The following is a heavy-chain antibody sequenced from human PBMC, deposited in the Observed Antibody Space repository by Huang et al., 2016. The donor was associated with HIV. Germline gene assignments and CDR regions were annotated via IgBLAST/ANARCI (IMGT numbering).Heavy chain of an antibody. CDR1: GGTFSSYA. CDR3: ARDRKYDNAWYWFDP. J-gene: IGHJ5*02. Sequence: QVQLVPSGAEVKKPGSSVRVSCEASGGTFSSYAINWVRQAPGQGLEWMGGIIPIFGTPNYAQKFQGRVTITADESTSTAYMELSSLRSDDTAVYYCARDRKYDNAWYWFDPWGQGTLVTVSS. V-gene: IGHV1-69*01. D-gene: IGHD1-1*01. CDR2: IIPIFGTP.